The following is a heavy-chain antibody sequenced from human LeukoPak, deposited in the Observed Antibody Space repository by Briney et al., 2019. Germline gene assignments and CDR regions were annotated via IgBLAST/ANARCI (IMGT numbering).Heavy chain of an antibody. V-gene: IGHV4-34*01. D-gene: IGHD3-10*01. CDR1: VGSFSGYS. Sequence: SETLSLTSVVSVGSFSGYSWCWMRERPGEGLEWSGNITLRGRIHYTPSLLSRVALSVARSKNQFCLKLSSVTGAGTARSCCAGGVRSPSTMVQGVNRRFVPWVQGTLVTVPS. CDR3: AGGVRSPSTMVQGVNRRFVP. CDR2: ITLRGRI. J-gene: IGHJ5*02.